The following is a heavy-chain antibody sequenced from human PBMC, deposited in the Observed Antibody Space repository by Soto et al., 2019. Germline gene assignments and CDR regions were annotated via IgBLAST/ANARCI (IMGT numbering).Heavy chain of an antibody. V-gene: IGHV1-46*01. J-gene: IGHJ4*02. D-gene: IGHD3-10*01. Sequence: GASVKVSCKASGYTFTSYFMHWVRQAPGQGLEWMGIMNPSDGSTSYAQKFQGRVTMTRDTSTSTVYMDLSSLRSEDTAVYYCAREPSSGVGYYFDYWGQGTLVTVSS. CDR3: AREPSSGVGYYFDY. CDR1: GYTFTSYF. CDR2: MNPSDGST.